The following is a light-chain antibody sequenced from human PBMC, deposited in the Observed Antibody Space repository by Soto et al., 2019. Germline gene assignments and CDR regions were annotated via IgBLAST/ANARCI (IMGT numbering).Light chain of an antibody. J-gene: IGKJ4*01. CDR1: QGITTY. Sequence: DIQLTQSPSFLSASVGDRVTITCRASQGITTYLAWYQQKPGKAPKLLIYAASTLQSGVPSRFSGSGSGTEFPLAISSLQPEDFAIYCWQQLKSYPLTFGGGTKVEIK. CDR3: QQLKSYPLT. V-gene: IGKV1-9*01. CDR2: AAS.